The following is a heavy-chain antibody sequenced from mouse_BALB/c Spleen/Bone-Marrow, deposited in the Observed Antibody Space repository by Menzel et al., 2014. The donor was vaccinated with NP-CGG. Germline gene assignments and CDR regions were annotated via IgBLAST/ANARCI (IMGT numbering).Heavy chain of an antibody. CDR2: INPSTGYT. CDR1: GYTFTSYW. D-gene: IGHD2-12*01. V-gene: IGHV1-7*01. CDR3: ARWGDDGTFDY. Sequence: VQLQESGAELAKPGASVRMSCKASGYTFTSYWMHWVKQRPGQGLEWIGYINPSTGYTEYNQKFKDKATLTADKSSSTAYVQLSSLTSEDSAVYYCARWGDDGTFDYWGQGTTLTVSS. J-gene: IGHJ2*01.